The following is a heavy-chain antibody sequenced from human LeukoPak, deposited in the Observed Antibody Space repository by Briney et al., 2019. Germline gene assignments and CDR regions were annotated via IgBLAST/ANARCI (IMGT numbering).Heavy chain of an antibody. CDR1: GFTSSSYW. J-gene: IGHJ4*02. Sequence: PGGSLRLSCAASGFTSSSYWMSWVRQAPGKGLEWVANIKQDGSEKYYVDSVKGRFTISRDNAKNSLYLQMNSLRAEDTAVYYCARDGGYCSSTSCLYYFDYWGQGTLVTVSS. CDR3: ARDGGYCSSTSCLYYFDY. CDR2: IKQDGSEK. V-gene: IGHV3-7*01. D-gene: IGHD2-2*03.